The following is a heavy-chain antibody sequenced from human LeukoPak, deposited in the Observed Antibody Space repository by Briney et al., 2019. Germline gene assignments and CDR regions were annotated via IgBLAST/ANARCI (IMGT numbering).Heavy chain of an antibody. V-gene: IGHV4-39*01. D-gene: IGHD5-12*01. CDR1: GGSISVGNYY. J-gene: IGHJ6*03. CDR2: IFYDGST. Sequence: SETLSLTCTVSGGSISVGNYYWGWIRQPPGKGLGWIGNIFYDGSTYYNPSLKSRVTISVDTSRNQFSLKLSSVTAADTAVYYCARIGATFPHYYMDVWGKGTTVTVSS. CDR3: ARIGATFPHYYMDV.